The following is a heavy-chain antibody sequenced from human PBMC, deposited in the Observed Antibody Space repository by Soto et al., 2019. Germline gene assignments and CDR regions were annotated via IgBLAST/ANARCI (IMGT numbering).Heavy chain of an antibody. CDR3: ARRKESSSWVYYYYYYGMDV. V-gene: IGHV3-11*04. CDR1: GFTFSDYF. J-gene: IGHJ6*02. CDR2: ISGSGSKK. D-gene: IGHD6-13*01. Sequence: GGSLRLSCAASGFTFSDYFMSWIRQAPGKGLEWVAYISGSGSKKYYADTVKGRFTISRDNAENTLNQQMNSLRAEDTAVYYCARRKESSSWVYYYYYYGMDVWGRGVLVTVSS.